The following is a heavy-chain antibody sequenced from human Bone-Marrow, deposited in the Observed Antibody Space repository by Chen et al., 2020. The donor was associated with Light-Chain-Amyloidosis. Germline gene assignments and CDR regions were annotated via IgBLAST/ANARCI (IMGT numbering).Heavy chain of an antibody. CDR1: GFAFSSYA. J-gene: IGHJ3*02. V-gene: IGHV3-23*04. CDR3: AKDISYDDILPGYPADAFDI. Sequence: EVQLVESGGGLLQRGGSLRLSCAASGFAFSSYAMSWVRQAPGKGLAWVSTIRGRGGSRYYGDSVKGRLTISRDNSKNALLLQMNSRRAEDTAVYYCAKDISYDDILPGYPADAFDIWGQGTMVTVSS. CDR2: IRGRGGSR. D-gene: IGHD3-9*01.